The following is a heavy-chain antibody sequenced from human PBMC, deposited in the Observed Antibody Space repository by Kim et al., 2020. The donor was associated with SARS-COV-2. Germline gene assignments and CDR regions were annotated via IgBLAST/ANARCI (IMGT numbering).Heavy chain of an antibody. Sequence: SETLSLTCTVSGGSISSSSYYWGWIRQPPGKGLEWIGSIYYSGSTYYNPSLKSRVTISVDTFKNQFSLKLSSVTAADTAVYYCARDPITIFGNWFDPWGQGTLVTVSS. CDR2: IYYSGST. CDR1: GGSISSSSYY. J-gene: IGHJ5*02. D-gene: IGHD3-3*01. V-gene: IGHV4-39*01. CDR3: ARDPITIFGNWFDP.